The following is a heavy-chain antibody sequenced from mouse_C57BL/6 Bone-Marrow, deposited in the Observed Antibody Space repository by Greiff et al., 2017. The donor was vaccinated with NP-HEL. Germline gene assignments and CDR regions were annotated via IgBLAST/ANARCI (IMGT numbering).Heavy chain of an antibody. V-gene: IGHV7-3*01. D-gene: IGHD2-2*01. Sequence: EVMLVESGGGLVQPGGSLSLSCAASGFTFTDYYMSWVRQPPGKALEWLGFIRNKANGYTTEYSASVKGRFTISRDNSQSILYLQMNALRAEDSATYYCARYRGWLRYWYFDVWGTGTTVTVSS. CDR3: ARYRGWLRYWYFDV. J-gene: IGHJ1*03. CDR1: GFTFTDYY. CDR2: IRNKANGYTT.